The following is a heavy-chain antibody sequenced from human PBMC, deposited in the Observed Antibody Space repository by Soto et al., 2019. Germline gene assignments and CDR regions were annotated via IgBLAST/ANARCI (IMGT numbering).Heavy chain of an antibody. Sequence: QVQLQKWGAGLLKPSETLSLTCAVYGGSFSGYYWSWIRQPPGKGLEWIGEINHSGSTNYNPSLKSRVTISVDTSKNQFSLKLSSVTAADTAVYYCARGSSSWYGVPFGYWGQGTLVTVSS. J-gene: IGHJ4*02. V-gene: IGHV4-34*01. CDR1: GGSFSGYY. CDR2: INHSGST. D-gene: IGHD6-13*01. CDR3: ARGSSSWYGVPFGY.